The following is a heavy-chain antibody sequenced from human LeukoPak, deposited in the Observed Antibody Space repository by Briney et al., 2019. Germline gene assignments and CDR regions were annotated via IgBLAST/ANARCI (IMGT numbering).Heavy chain of an antibody. CDR3: ARGSSPSGSHGWFDP. D-gene: IGHD1-26*01. CDR1: GGSISSYY. CDR2: IYYSGST. Sequence: SETLSLTCTVSGGSISSYYWSWIRQPPGKGLEWIGYIYYSGSTNYNPSLKSRVTISVDTSKNQFSLKLSSVTAADTAVYYCARGSSPSGSHGWFDPWGQGTLVTVSS. J-gene: IGHJ5*02. V-gene: IGHV4-59*01.